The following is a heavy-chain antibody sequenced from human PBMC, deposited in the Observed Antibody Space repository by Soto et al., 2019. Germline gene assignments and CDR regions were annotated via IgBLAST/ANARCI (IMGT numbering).Heavy chain of an antibody. CDR3: ARDAYDFWSGFQVQNDAFDI. D-gene: IGHD3-3*01. J-gene: IGHJ3*02. Sequence: SETLSLTCTFSGGSIRSGGYYWSWIRQHPGKGLEWIGYIYYSGSTYYNPSLKSRVTISVDTSKNQFSLKLSSVTAADTAVYYCARDAYDFWSGFQVQNDAFDIWGQGTMVTVSS. CDR1: GGSIRSGGYY. CDR2: IYYSGST. V-gene: IGHV4-31*03.